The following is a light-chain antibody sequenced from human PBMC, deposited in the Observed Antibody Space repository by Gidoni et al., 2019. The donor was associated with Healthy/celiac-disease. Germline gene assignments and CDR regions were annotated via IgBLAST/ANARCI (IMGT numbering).Light chain of an antibody. V-gene: IGKV1-5*03. J-gene: IGKJ4*01. CDR1: QSISIS. Sequence: DIQMTQSPSTLSASVGDSVTITCRASQSISISLAWYQQKPGKAPKLLISKASSVESGVPSRFSGSGSGTEFTLTVSSLQPDDFATYYCQQFSNYPLTFGGGTHLEIK. CDR3: QQFSNYPLT. CDR2: KAS.